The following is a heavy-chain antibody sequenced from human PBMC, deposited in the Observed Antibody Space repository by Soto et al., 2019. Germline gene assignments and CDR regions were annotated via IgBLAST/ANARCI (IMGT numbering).Heavy chain of an antibody. Sequence: PSETLSLTCAVSGDSVRSSNWCSWVRQSPGKGLEWIGEIYHLGGTHYNPSLKSRVTISVDMAKNQVSLKLSSVTAADTAGYYCATLKKPRGYYYGLNVWGQGTTVTV. V-gene: IGHV4-4*02. CDR1: GDSVRSSNW. J-gene: IGHJ6*02. CDR2: IYHLGGT. CDR3: ATLKKPRGYYYGLNV.